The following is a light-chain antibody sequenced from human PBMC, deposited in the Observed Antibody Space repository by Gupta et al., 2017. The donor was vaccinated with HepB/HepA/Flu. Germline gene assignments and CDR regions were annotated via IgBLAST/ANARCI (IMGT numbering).Light chain of an antibody. J-gene: IGLJ3*02. CDR3: VLYMGSDSWV. V-gene: IGLV8-61*01. CDR1: SGSVSTTYY. Sequence: QTVVTQAPSFSVAPGGTVTLPCGLSSGSVSTTYYPSLYQQTPSQAPRTLIYNTNTRSFWVPDRFSGSILGNRAALTITRAQADDESDYYCVLYMGSDSWVFGGGTKLTVL. CDR2: NTN.